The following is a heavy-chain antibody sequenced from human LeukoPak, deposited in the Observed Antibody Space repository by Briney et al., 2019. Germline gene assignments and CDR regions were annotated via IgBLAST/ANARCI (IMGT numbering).Heavy chain of an antibody. CDR1: GFTFSTYA. CDR3: ARDSSGVYYYYMDV. D-gene: IGHD6-19*01. Sequence: GGSLRLSCAASGFTFSTYAMSWVRQPPGKGLEWVAVISYDGSNKYYADSVKGRFTISRDNSKNTLYLQMNSLRAEDTAVYYCARDSSGVYYYYMDVWGKGTTVTVSS. V-gene: IGHV3-30-3*01. CDR2: ISYDGSNK. J-gene: IGHJ6*03.